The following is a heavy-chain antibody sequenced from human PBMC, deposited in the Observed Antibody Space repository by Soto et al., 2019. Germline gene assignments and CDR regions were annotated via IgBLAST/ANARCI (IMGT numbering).Heavy chain of an antibody. CDR2: IIPIFGTA. J-gene: IGHJ5*02. CDR1: GGTFSSYA. D-gene: IGHD4-17*01. V-gene: IGHV1-69*12. CDR3: ARDEGTVTTAKYNWFDP. Sequence: QVQLVQSGAAVKKPGSSVKVSCKASGGTFSSYAISWVRQAPGQGLEWMGGIIPIFGTANYAQKFQGRVTITADESTSTAYMELSSLRSEDTAVYYCARDEGTVTTAKYNWFDPWGQGTLVTVSS.